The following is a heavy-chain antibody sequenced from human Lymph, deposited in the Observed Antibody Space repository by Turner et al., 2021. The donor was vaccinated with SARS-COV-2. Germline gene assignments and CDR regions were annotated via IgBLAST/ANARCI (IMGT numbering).Heavy chain of an antibody. D-gene: IGHD1-26*01. CDR3: ARGRYSGGGMDV. CDR2: MNPNSGNT. J-gene: IGHJ6*02. V-gene: IGHV1-8*02. CDR1: GYTFTSYD. Sequence: QVQLVQSGAEVKTPGASVMVSCKAPGYTFTSYDINWVRQATGQGLEWMGRMNPNSGNTGNEQKFQGRVTMTRKTSISTAYMELSSLGSEDTAVYYCARGRYSGGGMDVWGQGTTVTVSS.